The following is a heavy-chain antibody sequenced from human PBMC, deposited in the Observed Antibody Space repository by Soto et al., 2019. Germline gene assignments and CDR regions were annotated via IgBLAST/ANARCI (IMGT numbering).Heavy chain of an antibody. CDR3: AKDIAARPPYHFDY. CDR1: GFTFDDYA. Sequence: EVQLVESGGGLVQPGRSLRLSCAASGFTFDDYAMHWVRQAPGKGLEWVSGVSWNSGTIGYADSVKGRFTISRDNAKNSLYLQMNSLRPEDTALYFCAKDIAARPPYHFDYWGQGILVTVSS. CDR2: VSWNSGTI. V-gene: IGHV3-9*01. D-gene: IGHD6-6*01. J-gene: IGHJ4*02.